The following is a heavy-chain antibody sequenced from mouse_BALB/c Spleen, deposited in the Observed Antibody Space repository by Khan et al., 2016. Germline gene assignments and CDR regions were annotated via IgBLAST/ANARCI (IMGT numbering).Heavy chain of an antibody. J-gene: IGHJ4*01. Sequence: QVQLQQSGAELVRPGVSVKISCKGSGYTFTDYAMHWVKQSHAKSLEWIGVISTYYGDTSYNQKFKGKATMTVDKSSSTAYMELARLTSEDSAIYYCAMGGSSYYYYAMDYWGQGTSVTVSS. V-gene: IGHV1S137*01. CDR3: AMGGSSYYYYAMDY. D-gene: IGHD1-1*01. CDR1: GYTFTDYA. CDR2: ISTYYGDT.